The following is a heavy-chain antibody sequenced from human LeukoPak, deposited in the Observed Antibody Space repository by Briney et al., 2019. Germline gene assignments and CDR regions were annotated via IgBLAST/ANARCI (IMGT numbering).Heavy chain of an antibody. CDR1: GYSFTSHY. J-gene: IGHJ5*02. D-gene: IGHD3-16*02. V-gene: IGHV1-46*01. CDR3: ARDNSVGDIAWWFDP. Sequence: ASVKVSCKASGYSFTSHYMHWVRQAPGQGLEWMGLINPSGSSTLYAQKFQGRVAMTRDMSTTTDYMELSSLRSEDTAVYYCARDNSVGDIAWWFDPWGQGTLVTVSS. CDR2: INPSGSST.